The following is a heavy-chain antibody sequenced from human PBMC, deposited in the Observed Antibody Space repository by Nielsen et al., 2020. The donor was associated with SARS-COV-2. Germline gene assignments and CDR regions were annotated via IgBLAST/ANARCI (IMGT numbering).Heavy chain of an antibody. CDR2: IIGDGTT. CDR3: ARDLPILEWLLLSYGMDV. CDR1: GFTFSSYW. Sequence: GGSLRLSCAASGFTFSSYWMSWVRQAPGRGLEWVSGIIGDGTTHYADSVKGRFIVSRDNSKNTVYLQMNSLRAEDTAVYYCARDLPILEWLLLSYGMDVWGQGTTVTVSS. D-gene: IGHD3-3*01. V-gene: IGHV3-66*01. J-gene: IGHJ6*02.